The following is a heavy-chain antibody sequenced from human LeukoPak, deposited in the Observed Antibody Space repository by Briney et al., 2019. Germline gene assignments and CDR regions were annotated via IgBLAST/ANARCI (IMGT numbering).Heavy chain of an antibody. CDR2: MNPNSGNT. CDR1: GSTFTSYD. V-gene: IGHV1-8*03. Sequence: ASVKVSCKASGSTFTSYDINWVRQATGQGLEWMGWMNPNSGNTGYAQKFQGRVTITRNTSISTAYMELSSLRSEDTAVYYCARAEGELLIDYWGQGTLVTVSS. CDR3: ARAEGELLIDY. J-gene: IGHJ4*02. D-gene: IGHD1-26*01.